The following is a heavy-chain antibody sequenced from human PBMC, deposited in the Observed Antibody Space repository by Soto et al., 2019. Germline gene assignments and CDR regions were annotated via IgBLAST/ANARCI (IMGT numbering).Heavy chain of an antibody. D-gene: IGHD3-10*01. J-gene: IGHJ6*01. Sequence: WGALLVSCAFSVFTFSIYSMGWVRQAPGKGLEWVSYISRSSSTIYYADSVKGRFTISRDNAKNSLYLQMNSLRDEDTAVYYCARKFNSGSLYYYYGMDVWGQGTTVTVSS. CDR1: VFTFSIYS. CDR2: ISRSSSTI. V-gene: IGHV3-48*02. CDR3: ARKFNSGSLYYYYGMDV.